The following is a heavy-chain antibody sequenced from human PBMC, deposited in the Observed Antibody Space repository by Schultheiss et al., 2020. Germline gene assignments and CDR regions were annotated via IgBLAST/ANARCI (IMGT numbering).Heavy chain of an antibody. CDR2: INGDGSDT. CDR1: GFTFSNYW. J-gene: IGHJ5*02. CDR3: VRGQTGWFDP. V-gene: IGHV3-74*01. Sequence: GGSLRLSCAASGFTFSNYWMYWVRQVPGKGLMWVSRINGDGSDTNYADSVKGRFTISRDNAKNSLYLQMDSLRVDDTAVYYCVRGQTGWFDPWGQGTLVTVSS.